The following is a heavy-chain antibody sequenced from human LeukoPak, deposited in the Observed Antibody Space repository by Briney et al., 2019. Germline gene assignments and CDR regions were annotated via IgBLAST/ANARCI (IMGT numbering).Heavy chain of an antibody. CDR1: GFTFSSNY. Sequence: GGSLRLSCAASGFTFSSNYMSWVRQAPGKGLEWVSVIYSGGSTYYADSVKGRFTISRDNSKNTLYLQMNSLRAEDTAVYYCAKSGSYSPHDAFDIWGQGTMVTVSS. D-gene: IGHD1-26*01. V-gene: IGHV3-53*01. J-gene: IGHJ3*02. CDR3: AKSGSYSPHDAFDI. CDR2: IYSGGST.